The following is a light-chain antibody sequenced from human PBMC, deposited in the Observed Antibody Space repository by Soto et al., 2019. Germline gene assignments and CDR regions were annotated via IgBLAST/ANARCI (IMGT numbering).Light chain of an antibody. V-gene: IGLV7-46*01. J-gene: IGLJ1*01. CDR1: TGAVTSGHY. CDR2: DTS. Sequence: QAVVTQEPSLTVSPVGTVTLTCGSSTGAVTSGHYPYWFQQKPGQAPRTLIYDTSKKHFWTPARFSGSLLGGKAALTLSGAQPEDEADYYCLLSYSGARPYVFGSGTKLTVL. CDR3: LLSYSGARPYV.